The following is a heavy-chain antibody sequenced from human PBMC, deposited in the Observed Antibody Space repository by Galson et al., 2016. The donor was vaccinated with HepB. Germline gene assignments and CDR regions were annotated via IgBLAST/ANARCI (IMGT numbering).Heavy chain of an antibody. Sequence: ETLSLTCTVSGGPINSYYWSWIRQPPGKGLEWIGYIFYSGSTNYNPSLKSRVTLSVDTSKNQFSLNLSSVTAADTAVYYCARGRTLFSWLDYWGQGTLVTVSS. V-gene: IGHV4-59*01. CDR2: IFYSGST. CDR3: ARGRTLFSWLDY. J-gene: IGHJ4*02. CDR1: GGPINSYY. D-gene: IGHD1-7*01.